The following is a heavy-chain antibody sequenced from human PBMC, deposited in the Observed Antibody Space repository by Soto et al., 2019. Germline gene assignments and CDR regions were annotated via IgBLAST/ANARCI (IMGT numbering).Heavy chain of an antibody. CDR3: ARGNGDSYGMGV. Sequence: EVQLVESGGGLVQPGGSLRLSCVASGFTFSSYWMHWVRQAPGKGPVWVSRVSSDESSTKYADSAKGRFTISRDNAKNTLYLQMNSLRAEDTAVYYCARGNGDSYGMGVWGLGTTVTVSS. CDR1: GFTFSSYW. D-gene: IGHD4-17*01. V-gene: IGHV3-74*03. CDR2: VSSDESST. J-gene: IGHJ6*02.